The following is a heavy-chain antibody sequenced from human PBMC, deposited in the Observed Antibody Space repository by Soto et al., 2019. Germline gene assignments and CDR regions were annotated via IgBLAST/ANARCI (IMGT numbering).Heavy chain of an antibody. J-gene: IGHJ6*02. CDR2: INSDGSYT. Sequence: EVQLVESGGGLVQPGGSLRLSCVASGFIFSNCWMYWVRQAPGMGLVWVSHINSDGSYTTYADSVKGRFTISTDNAKNRLYLQMTSLTAEDTAVYYCVRAVGHYGMAVWGRGTPVTVAS. V-gene: IGHV3-74*01. CDR1: GFIFSNCW. CDR3: VRAVGHYGMAV. D-gene: IGHD2-15*01.